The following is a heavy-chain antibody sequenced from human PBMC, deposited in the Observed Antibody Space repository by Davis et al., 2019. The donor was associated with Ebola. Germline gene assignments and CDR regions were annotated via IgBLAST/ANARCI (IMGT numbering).Heavy chain of an antibody. Sequence: GESLKISCAASGLTVSANYMSWVRQAPGKGLEWVANIKTDGSEQHYVDSVKGRFTMSRDNAKNSLYLQLDSLRDEDTAVYYCARWGLRGNYDSWSGSDYYFDYWGQGILVTVSS. CDR3: ARWGLRGNYDSWSGSDYYFDY. CDR1: GLTVSANY. CDR2: IKTDGSEQ. V-gene: IGHV3-7*01. J-gene: IGHJ4*02. D-gene: IGHD3-3*01.